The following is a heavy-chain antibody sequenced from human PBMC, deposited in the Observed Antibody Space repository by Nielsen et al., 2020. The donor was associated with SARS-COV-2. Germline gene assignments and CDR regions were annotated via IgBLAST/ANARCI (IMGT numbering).Heavy chain of an antibody. Sequence: ESLKISCAASGFTFSSYWMSWVRQAPGKGLEWVANIKQDGSEKYYVDSVKGRFTISRDNAKNSLYLQMNSLRAEDTAVYYCARGGEYSSGWFTSYYGMDVWGQGTTVTVSS. CDR3: ARGGEYSSGWFTSYYGMDV. V-gene: IGHV3-7*03. J-gene: IGHJ6*02. CDR1: GFTFSSYW. D-gene: IGHD6-19*01. CDR2: IKQDGSEK.